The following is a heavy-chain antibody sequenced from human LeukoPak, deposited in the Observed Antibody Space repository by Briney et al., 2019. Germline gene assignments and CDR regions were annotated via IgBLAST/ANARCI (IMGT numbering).Heavy chain of an antibody. Sequence: GESLKISCKGSGYSFTSYWIGWLRQMPGKGREWIGIIYPGDSDTRDSPSFQGQVTISADKSISTAQLQWRRLKASDTAMYYCARKGSFDNWFDPWGQGTLVTVYS. V-gene: IGHV5-51*01. CDR2: IYPGDSDT. D-gene: IGHD3-10*01. CDR1: GYSFTSYW. CDR3: ARKGSFDNWFDP. J-gene: IGHJ5*02.